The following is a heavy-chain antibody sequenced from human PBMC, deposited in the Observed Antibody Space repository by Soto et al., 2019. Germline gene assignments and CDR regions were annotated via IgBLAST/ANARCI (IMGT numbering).Heavy chain of an antibody. CDR1: GGNVGNFG. J-gene: IGHJ6*03. CDR3: ARGSGHNSSYMDL. V-gene: IGHV3-23*01. CDR2: FSSGGGGT. Sequence: CTVAGGNVGNFGGGGVLKAPGKGLEWVSTFSSGGGGTYYADSVKCRCTISRDNSKNTLSLQMNSLRAADTAVYHCARGSGHNSSYMDLWGKGTTVTVSS.